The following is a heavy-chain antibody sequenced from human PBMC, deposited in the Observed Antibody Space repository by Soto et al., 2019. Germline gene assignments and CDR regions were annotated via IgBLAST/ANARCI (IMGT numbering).Heavy chain of an antibody. CDR3: SRADPDASVGY. J-gene: IGHJ4*02. Sequence: SETLSLTCTLSGGSMSSHDWTWLRQPPRKGLEWIGYISYSGSTYYNPSLKSRVTISADTSRNQFSLKLSAVIAADTAVYYCSRADPDASVGYWGQGTLVTVSS. D-gene: IGHD3-16*01. CDR2: ISYSGST. CDR1: GGSMSSHD. V-gene: IGHV4-59*11.